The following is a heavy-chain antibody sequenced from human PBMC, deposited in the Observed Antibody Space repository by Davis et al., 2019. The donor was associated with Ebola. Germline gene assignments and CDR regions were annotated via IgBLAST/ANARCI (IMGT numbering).Heavy chain of an antibody. CDR2: INPNSGGT. CDR1: GYTFTGYY. Sequence: ASVKVSCKASGYTFTGYYMHWVRQAPGQGLEWMGWINPNSGGTNSAQKFQGWVTMTRDTSINTAYVELSRLTSDDTAVFYCARQIRRDFDLWGRGTLVTVSS. CDR3: ARQIRRDFDL. V-gene: IGHV1-2*04. J-gene: IGHJ2*01.